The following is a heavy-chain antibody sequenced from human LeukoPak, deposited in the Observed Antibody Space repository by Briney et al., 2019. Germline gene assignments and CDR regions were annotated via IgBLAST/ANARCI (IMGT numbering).Heavy chain of an antibody. J-gene: IGHJ4*02. V-gene: IGHV3-30*02. CDR2: IRYDGSNK. D-gene: IGHD2-2*01. CDR1: GFTFSSYG. Sequence: GGSLRLSCAASGFTFSSYGMHWVRQAPGKGLEWVAFIRYDGSNKYYADSVKGRFTISRDNSKNTLYLQMNSLRAEDTAVYYCAKGGCWSSTSCLHQHQRLNWGQGTLVTVSS. CDR3: AKGGCWSSTSCLHQHQRLN.